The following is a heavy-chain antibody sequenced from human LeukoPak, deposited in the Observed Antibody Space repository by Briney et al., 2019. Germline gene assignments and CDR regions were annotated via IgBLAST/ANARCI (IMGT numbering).Heavy chain of an antibody. CDR2: IYYSGST. J-gene: IGHJ4*02. Sequence: SETLSLTCTVSGGSISSSSYYWGWIRQPPGKGLEWIGSIYYSGSTYYNPSLKSRVTISVDTSKNQFSLKLSSVTAADTAVYYCARERRIAARPFDYWGQGTLVTVSS. CDR1: GGSISSSSYY. CDR3: ARERRIAARPFDY. V-gene: IGHV4-39*07. D-gene: IGHD6-6*01.